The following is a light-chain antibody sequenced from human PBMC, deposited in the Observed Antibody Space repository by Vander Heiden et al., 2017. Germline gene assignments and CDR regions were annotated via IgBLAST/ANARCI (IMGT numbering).Light chain of an antibody. Sequence: QSALTQPPSASGSPGQSVTLSCTGTSSDVGGYNYVSWYQQHPGKAPKLMIYEVSKRPSGVPDRFSGSKSGNTASLTVSGLQAEDEADYYCSSYAGSNNLGVFGGGTKL. CDR1: SSDVGGYNY. V-gene: IGLV2-8*01. J-gene: IGLJ2*01. CDR2: EVS. CDR3: SSYAGSNNLGV.